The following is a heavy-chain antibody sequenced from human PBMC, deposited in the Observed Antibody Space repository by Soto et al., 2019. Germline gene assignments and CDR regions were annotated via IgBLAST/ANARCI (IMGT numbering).Heavy chain of an antibody. D-gene: IGHD6-6*01. J-gene: IGHJ6*02. CDR2: ISAYNGNT. Sequence: VASVKVSCKASGYTFTSYGISWVRQAPGQGLEWMGWISAYNGNTNYAQKLQGRVTMTTDTSTSTAYMELRSLRSDDTAVYYCAREGKQLGGYYYYYGMDVWGQGTTVTVSS. V-gene: IGHV1-18*01. CDR1: GYTFTSYG. CDR3: AREGKQLGGYYYYYGMDV.